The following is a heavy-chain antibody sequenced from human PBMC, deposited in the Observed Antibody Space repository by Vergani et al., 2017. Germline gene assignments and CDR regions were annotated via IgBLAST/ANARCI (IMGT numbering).Heavy chain of an antibody. CDR1: GFTFSSYA. CDR2: ISYDGSNK. V-gene: IGHV3-30*01. Sequence: QVQLVESGGGVVQPGRSLRLSCAASGFTFSSYAMHWVRQAPGKGLEWVAVISYDGSNKYYADSVKGRFTISRDNSKNTLYLQMNSLRAEDTAVYYCARARLGYRSSALAYWGQGTLVTVSS. CDR3: ARARLGYRSSALAY. J-gene: IGHJ4*02. D-gene: IGHD6-13*01.